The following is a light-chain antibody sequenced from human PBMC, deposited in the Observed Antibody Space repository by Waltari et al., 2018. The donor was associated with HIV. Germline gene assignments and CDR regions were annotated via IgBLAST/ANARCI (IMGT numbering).Light chain of an antibody. Sequence: HSALTQPASVSGSPGQSITISCTGASSDVGNYNLVSWYQQHPGKAHKLIIYEVTKRPSGISNRFSGSKSGNTASLTISGLQAEDEADYYCCSYAGSPYVLGSGTKVTVL. CDR2: EVT. J-gene: IGLJ1*01. V-gene: IGLV2-23*02. CDR1: SSDVGNYNL. CDR3: CSYAGSPYV.